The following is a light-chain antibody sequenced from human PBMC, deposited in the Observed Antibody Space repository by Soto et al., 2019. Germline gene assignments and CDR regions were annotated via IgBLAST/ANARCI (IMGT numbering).Light chain of an antibody. J-gene: IGLJ2*01. V-gene: IGLV3-21*04. CDR2: YDS. CDR1: NIGSKS. CDR3: QVWDSSSDHVV. Sequence: SYELTQPPSVSVAPGKTARSTWGGNNIGSKSVHWYQQKPGQAPVLSIYYDSDRPSGIPERFSGSNSGNTATLTISRVEAGDEADYYCQVWDSSSDHVVFGGGTKLTVL.